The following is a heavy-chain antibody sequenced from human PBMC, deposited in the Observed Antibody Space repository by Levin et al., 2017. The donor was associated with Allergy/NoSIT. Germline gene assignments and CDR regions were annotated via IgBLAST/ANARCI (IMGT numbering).Heavy chain of an antibody. CDR3: ARCLRYCSSTSCYLHGMDV. V-gene: IGHV4-39*01. CDR1: GGSISSSNYY. D-gene: IGHD2-2*01. J-gene: IGHJ6*02. Sequence: GSLRLSCTVSGGSISSSNYYWGWIRQPPGKGLEWIGNIYYSGSTYYDPSLKSRVTISVDTSKNQFSLKLSSVTAADTAVYYCARCLRYCSSTSCYLHGMDVWGQGTTVTVSS. CDR2: IYYSGST.